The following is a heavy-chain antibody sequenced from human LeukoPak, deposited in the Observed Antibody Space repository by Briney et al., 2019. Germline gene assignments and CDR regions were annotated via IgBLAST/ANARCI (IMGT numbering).Heavy chain of an antibody. Sequence: TGGSLRLSCAASGFTFSSYAMSWVRQAPGKGLEWVSAISGSGGSTYYADSVKGRFTISRDNSKNTLYLQMNSLRAEDTAVYYCAKAHGVGYDFWSGYQLQYFDYWGQGTLVTVSS. J-gene: IGHJ4*02. CDR1: GFTFSSYA. CDR2: ISGSGGST. V-gene: IGHV3-23*01. CDR3: AKAHGVGYDFWSGYQLQYFDY. D-gene: IGHD3-3*01.